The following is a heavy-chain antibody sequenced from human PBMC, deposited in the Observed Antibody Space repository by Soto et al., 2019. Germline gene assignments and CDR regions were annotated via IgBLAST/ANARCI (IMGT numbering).Heavy chain of an antibody. D-gene: IGHD1-26*01. J-gene: IGHJ5*02. V-gene: IGHV3-23*01. CDR2: ISGSGFKK. Sequence: SLRLSCAASGFIFENFGMSWVRQAPGKGLEWISSISGSGFKKYYADSVKGRFTISRDNSKSTVYLELNNLSAEDTAVYHCAKNQGVELVPLATVDWFDPWGQGSVVT. CDR1: GFIFENFG. CDR3: AKNQGVELVPLATVDWFDP.